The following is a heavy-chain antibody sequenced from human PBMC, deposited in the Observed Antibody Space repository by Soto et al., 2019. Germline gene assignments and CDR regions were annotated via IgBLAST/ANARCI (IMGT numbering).Heavy chain of an antibody. J-gene: IGHJ5*02. CDR1: GGSISSGDYY. D-gene: IGHD3-22*01. CDR3: ARESEYYYDSSGYYEVNWFGP. V-gene: IGHV4-30-4*01. Sequence: SSETLSLTCTVSGGSISSGDYYWSWVRQPPGKGLEWIGYIYYSGSTYYNPSLKSRVTISVDTSKNQFSLKLSSVTAADTAVYYCARESEYYYDSSGYYEVNWFGPWGQGTLVTVSS. CDR2: IYYSGST.